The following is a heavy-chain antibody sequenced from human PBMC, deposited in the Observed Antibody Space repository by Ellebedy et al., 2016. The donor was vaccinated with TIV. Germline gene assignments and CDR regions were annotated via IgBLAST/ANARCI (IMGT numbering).Heavy chain of an antibody. CDR2: ISYSGST. CDR3: ARGDTIFDT. J-gene: IGHJ4*02. D-gene: IGHD3-9*01. CDR1: GDSISRGGFF. Sequence: MPSETLSLTCSVSGDSISRGGFFCSWIRQHPGKGLEWFGYISYSGSTYYNPSPMSRVTLSGDTSNNQLSLKLNSVTAADTAVYYCARGDTIFDTWGQGTPVTVSS. V-gene: IGHV4-31*03.